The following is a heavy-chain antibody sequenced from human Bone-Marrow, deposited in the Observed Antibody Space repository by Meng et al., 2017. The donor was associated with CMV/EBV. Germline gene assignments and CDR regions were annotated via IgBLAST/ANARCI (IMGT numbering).Heavy chain of an antibody. Sequence: ASVKVSCKASVYTFTSYDINWVRQATGQGLEWMGWMNPNSGNTGYAQKFQGRVTMTRNTSISTAYMELSSLRSEDTAVYYCARGRDIVVVVAATHPFDYWGQGTLVTSPQ. V-gene: IGHV1-8*01. D-gene: IGHD2-15*01. J-gene: IGHJ4*02. CDR2: MNPNSGNT. CDR3: ARGRDIVVVVAATHPFDY. CDR1: VYTFTSYD.